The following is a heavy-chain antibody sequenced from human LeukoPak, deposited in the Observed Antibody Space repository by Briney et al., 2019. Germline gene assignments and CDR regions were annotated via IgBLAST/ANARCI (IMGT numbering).Heavy chain of an antibody. J-gene: IGHJ4*02. CDR3: ATSLGGYYDFWSGYPY. Sequence: EASVKVSCKASGGTFSSYAISWVRQAPGQGLEWMGGIIPIFGTANYAQKFQGRVTMTEDTSTDTAYMELSSLRSEDTAVYYCATSLGGYYDFWSGYPYWGQGTLVTVSS. V-gene: IGHV1-69*06. CDR1: GGTFSSYA. D-gene: IGHD3-3*01. CDR2: IIPIFGTA.